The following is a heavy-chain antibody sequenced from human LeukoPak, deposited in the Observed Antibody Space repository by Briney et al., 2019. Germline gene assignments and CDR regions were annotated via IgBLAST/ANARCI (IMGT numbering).Heavy chain of an antibody. CDR1: GGSFSGYY. D-gene: IGHD2-21*02. J-gene: IGHJ3*02. CDR2: INHSGST. V-gene: IGHV4-34*01. Sequence: SETLSLTCAVYGGSFSGYYWSWIRQPPGKGLEWIGEINHSGSTNYNPSLKSRVTISVDTSKNQFSLKLSSVTAADTAVYYCAREGMEVVTANDAFDIWGQGTMVTVSS. CDR3: AREGMEVVTANDAFDI.